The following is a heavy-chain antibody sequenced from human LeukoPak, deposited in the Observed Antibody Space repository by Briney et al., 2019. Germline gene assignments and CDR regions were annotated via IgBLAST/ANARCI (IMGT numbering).Heavy chain of an antibody. D-gene: IGHD3-3*01. CDR1: GFTFSSYS. J-gene: IGHJ4*02. Sequence: KTGGSLRLSCAASGFTFSSYSMNWVRQAPGKGLEWVSSISSSSSYIYYADSVKGRFTISRDNAKNSLYLQMNSLRAEDTAVYYCARDQHSTVWSGYYRHFDYWGQGTLVTVSS. CDR2: ISSSSSYI. V-gene: IGHV3-21*01. CDR3: ARDQHSTVWSGYYRHFDY.